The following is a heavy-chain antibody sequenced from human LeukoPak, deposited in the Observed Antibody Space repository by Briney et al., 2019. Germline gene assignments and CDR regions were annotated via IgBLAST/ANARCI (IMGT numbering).Heavy chain of an antibody. CDR1: GGSISSSDYY. V-gene: IGHV4-39*01. CDR2: IYYSGST. J-gene: IGHJ3*02. CDR3: ARHGAVAGLNDAFDI. D-gene: IGHD6-19*01. Sequence: PSETLSLTCTVSGGSISSSDYYWGWIRQPPGKGLEWVGSIYYSGSTYYNPSLKSRVTISVDTSKNQFSLKLSSVTAADTAVYYCARHGAVAGLNDAFDIWGQGTMVTVSS.